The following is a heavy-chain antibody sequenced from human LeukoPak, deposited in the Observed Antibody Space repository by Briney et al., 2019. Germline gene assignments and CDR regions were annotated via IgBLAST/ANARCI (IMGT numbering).Heavy chain of an antibody. Sequence: PGGSLRLSCASSGFTFSIYVMSWVRQAPGKGLEWVSGISGSGGKTYYADSVKGRFTISRDNSKNTLYLQMNSLRAEDTAVYYCAKHLASSWYFDYWGQGTLVTVSS. CDR3: AKHLASSWYFDY. CDR2: ISGSGGKT. J-gene: IGHJ4*02. CDR1: GFTFSIYV. V-gene: IGHV3-23*01. D-gene: IGHD6-13*01.